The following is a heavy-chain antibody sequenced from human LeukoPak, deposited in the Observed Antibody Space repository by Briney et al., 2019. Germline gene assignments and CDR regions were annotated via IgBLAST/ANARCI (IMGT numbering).Heavy chain of an antibody. Sequence: GGSLRLSCAASGFTFSSYEMNWVRQAPGKGLGGVSYISSSGSTLYYADSVKGRFTISRDNDKNSLYLQMNSLRAEDTAVYYCARDRWGYYGSGSYRYFDYWGQGTLVTVSS. CDR2: ISSSGSTL. CDR1: GFTFSSYE. J-gene: IGHJ4*02. D-gene: IGHD3-10*01. V-gene: IGHV3-48*03. CDR3: ARDRWGYYGSGSYRYFDY.